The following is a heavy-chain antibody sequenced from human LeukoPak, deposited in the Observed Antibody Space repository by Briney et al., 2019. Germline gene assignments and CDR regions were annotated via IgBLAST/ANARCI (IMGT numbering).Heavy chain of an antibody. CDR2: ISSSSSYI. CDR1: GFTFSSYS. J-gene: IGHJ4*02. D-gene: IGHD3-22*01. V-gene: IGHV3-21*04. CDR3: AKDKKQDDYYDSSGYPYYFDY. Sequence: GGSLRLSCAASGFTFSSYSMNWVPQAPGKGLEWVSSISSSSSYIYYADSVKGRFTISRDNSKNTLYLQMNSLRAEDTAVYYCAKDKKQDDYYDSSGYPYYFDYWGQGTLVTVSS.